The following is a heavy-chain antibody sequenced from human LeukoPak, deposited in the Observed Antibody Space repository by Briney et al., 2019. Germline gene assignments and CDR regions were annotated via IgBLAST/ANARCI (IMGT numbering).Heavy chain of an antibody. V-gene: IGHV3-13*01. CDR1: GFTLGRHD. Sequence: PGGSLRLSCTASGFTLGRHDMHWVRQTTGEGLEWVAALASGSQTFYAGSVKGRFTVSREDAKNSLYLQMNSLRAGDMAVYYCVREARGYHYTYFDYWGQGTLVTVSS. CDR3: VREARGYHYTYFDY. D-gene: IGHD5-18*01. CDR2: LASGSQT. J-gene: IGHJ4*02.